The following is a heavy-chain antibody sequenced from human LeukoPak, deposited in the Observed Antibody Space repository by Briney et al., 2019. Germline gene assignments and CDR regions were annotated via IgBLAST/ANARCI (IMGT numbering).Heavy chain of an antibody. CDR1: VYTFTGYY. Sequence: GASVKVSCKASVYTFTGYYMHWVRQAPGQGLEWMGWINPNSGGTNYAQKFQGRVTMTRDTSISTAYMELSRLRSDDTAVYYCARDQDSSGYYAYWGQGTLVTVSS. J-gene: IGHJ4*02. V-gene: IGHV1-2*02. CDR2: INPNSGGT. CDR3: ARDQDSSGYYAY. D-gene: IGHD3-22*01.